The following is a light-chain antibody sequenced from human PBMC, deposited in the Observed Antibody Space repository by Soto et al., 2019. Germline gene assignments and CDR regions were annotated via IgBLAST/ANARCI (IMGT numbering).Light chain of an antibody. V-gene: IGKV1-5*01. CDR2: DAS. CDR1: QSISSW. CDR3: QQYNSYSWT. J-gene: IGKJ1*01. Sequence: DIQMTQSPSTLSASVGDRVTITCLAIQSISSWLAWYQQKPWKAPKLLIYDASSLESGVPSRFSGSGSGTEFTLTISSLQPDDFATYYCQQYNSYSWTFGQGTKVDI.